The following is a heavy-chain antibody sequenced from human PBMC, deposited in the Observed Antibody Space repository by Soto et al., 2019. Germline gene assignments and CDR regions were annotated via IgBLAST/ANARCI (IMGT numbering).Heavy chain of an antibody. CDR1: GFTFSGSA. Sequence: GGSLRLSCAASGFTFSGSAMHWVRQASGKGLEWVGRIRSKANSYATAYAASVKGRFTISRDDSKNTAYLQMNSLKTEDMAVYYCTRIGGGSDYGMDVWGQGTTVTVSS. V-gene: IGHV3-73*01. D-gene: IGHD1-26*01. J-gene: IGHJ6*02. CDR2: IRSKANSYAT. CDR3: TRIGGGSDYGMDV.